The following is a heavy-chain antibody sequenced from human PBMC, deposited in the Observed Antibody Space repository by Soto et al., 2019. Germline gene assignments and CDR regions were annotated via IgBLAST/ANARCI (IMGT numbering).Heavy chain of an antibody. V-gene: IGHV4-34*01. D-gene: IGHD3-10*01. J-gene: IGHJ6*03. CDR2: INDSVNI. CDR1: GGSFSGYQ. CDR3: GCDLKLCFGELPRRGSYYYCMKT. Sequence: QVKLQQWGAGLLKPSETLSLTCAVYGGSFSGYQWSWIRQTPGKGLEWIGEINDSVNINYNPSLKCRVYFLVETTHDHIAVNPSAVNADDAPVYYCGCDLKLCFGELPRRGSYYYCMKTCGKGTMVTISS.